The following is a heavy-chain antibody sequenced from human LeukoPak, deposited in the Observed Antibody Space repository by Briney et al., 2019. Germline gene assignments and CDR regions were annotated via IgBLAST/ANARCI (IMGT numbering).Heavy chain of an antibody. V-gene: IGHV4-4*07. CDR1: GGSISSYY. CDR3: ASSNVLLWFGELSGGAFDI. J-gene: IGHJ3*02. CDR2: IYTSGST. Sequence: SETLSLTCTVSGGSISSYYWSWIRQPAGKGLEWIGRIYTSGSTNYNPSLKSRVTMSVDTSKNQFSLKLSSVTAADTAVYYCASSNVLLWFGELSGGAFDIWGQGTMATVSS. D-gene: IGHD3-10*01.